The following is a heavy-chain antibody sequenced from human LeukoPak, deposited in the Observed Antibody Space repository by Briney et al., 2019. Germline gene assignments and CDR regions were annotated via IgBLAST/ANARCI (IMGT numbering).Heavy chain of an antibody. D-gene: IGHD3-22*01. CDR3: ARETYYYDSSGYYYFDY. CDR2: ISAYNGN. V-gene: IGHV1-18*01. CDR1: GYTSTSYG. J-gene: IGHJ4*02. Sequence: GASVKVSCKASGYTSTSYGISWVRQAPGQGLEWMGWISAYNGNTDTSTSTAYMELRSLRSDDTAVYYCARETYYYDSSGYYYFDYWGQGTLVTVSS.